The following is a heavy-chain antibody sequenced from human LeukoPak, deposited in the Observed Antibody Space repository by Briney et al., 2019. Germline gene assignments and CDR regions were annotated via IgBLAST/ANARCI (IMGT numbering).Heavy chain of an antibody. CDR2: IFHSGTT. CDR1: DEVITSNNW. J-gene: IGHJ5*02. Sequence: PSGTLSLTCTVSDEVITSNNWWSWVRQSPGKGLEWIGEIFHSGTTRYKASLESRVTMLLDKSENQFSLRLNSVTAADTAVYFWARLRLAGGSFSVGWSAPWAQEIRVTVPS. CDR3: ARLRLAGGSFSVGWSAP. D-gene: IGHD3-16*01. V-gene: IGHV4-4*02.